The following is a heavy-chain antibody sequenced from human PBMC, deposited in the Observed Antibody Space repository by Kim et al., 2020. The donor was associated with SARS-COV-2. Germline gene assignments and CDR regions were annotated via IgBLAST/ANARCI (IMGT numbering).Heavy chain of an antibody. J-gene: IGHJ4*02. CDR2: ISASGLGT. V-gene: IGHV3-23*01. Sequence: ISASGLGTHYADTVGGRFTIARDNSTRTLFLQMSSLRVEDTAVYYCEASDFWGQGALVTVSS. CDR3: EASDF.